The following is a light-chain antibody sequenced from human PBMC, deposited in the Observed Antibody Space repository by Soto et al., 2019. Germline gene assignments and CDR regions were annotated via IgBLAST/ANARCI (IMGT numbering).Light chain of an antibody. Sequence: EILLTQSPGTLSFSPGERATLSCRASQSVTSGYIGGYQQKPGQAPRLLFYGGSNRATGIPDRFSGSGSGTDFTLTISRLEPEDCAVYYCQQYGSSPMYTFGQGTKLEI. J-gene: IGKJ2*01. V-gene: IGKV3-20*01. CDR1: QSVTSGY. CDR3: QQYGSSPMYT. CDR2: GGS.